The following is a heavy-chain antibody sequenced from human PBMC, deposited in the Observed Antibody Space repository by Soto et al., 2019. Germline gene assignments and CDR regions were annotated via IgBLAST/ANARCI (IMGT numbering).Heavy chain of an antibody. CDR1: GGSVSSGSYY. D-gene: IGHD3-3*01. Sequence: QVQLQESGPGLVKPSETLSLTCTVSGGSVSSGSYYWSWIRQPPGKGLEWIGYIYYSGSTNYNPSLKSPVTISVDTSKNQCSLKLSSVTAADTAVYYCARERSRDFWTTMRGGYYYYGMDVWGQGTTVTVSS. V-gene: IGHV4-61*01. CDR3: ARERSRDFWTTMRGGYYYYGMDV. J-gene: IGHJ6*02. CDR2: IYYSGST.